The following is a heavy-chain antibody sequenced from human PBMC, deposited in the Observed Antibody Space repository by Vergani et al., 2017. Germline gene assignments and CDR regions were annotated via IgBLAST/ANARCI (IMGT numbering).Heavy chain of an antibody. Sequence: QVQLVQSGAEVKKPGSSVKVSCKASGGTFSSYAISWVRQAPGQGLEWMGGIIPIFGTANYAQKFQGRVTITADESTSTAYMELSSLRSEDTAVYYCARSYLHCSSTSCYATYYFDYWGQGTLVTVSS. CDR2: IIPIFGTA. CDR3: ARSYLHCSSTSCYATYYFDY. J-gene: IGHJ4*02. D-gene: IGHD2-2*01. CDR1: GGTFSSYA. V-gene: IGHV1-69*01.